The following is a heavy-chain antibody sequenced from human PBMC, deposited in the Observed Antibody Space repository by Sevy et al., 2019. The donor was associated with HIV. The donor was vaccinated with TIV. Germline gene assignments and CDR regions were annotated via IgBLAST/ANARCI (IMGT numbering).Heavy chain of an antibody. D-gene: IGHD6-6*01. V-gene: IGHV1-8*01. Sequence: ASVKVSCKASGYTFTSYDINWVRQATGQGLEWMGWMNPNSGNTGYAQKFQGRVTMTRNTSISTAYMELSSLRSEDTAVYYCARQQLGPYYYYDYGMDVWGQGTTVTVSS. J-gene: IGHJ6*02. CDR2: MNPNSGNT. CDR1: GYTFTSYD. CDR3: ARQQLGPYYYYDYGMDV.